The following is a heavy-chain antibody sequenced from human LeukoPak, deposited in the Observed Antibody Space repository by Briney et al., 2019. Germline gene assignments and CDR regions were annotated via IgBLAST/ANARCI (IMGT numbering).Heavy chain of an antibody. CDR3: ALDSTSLYAFDI. Sequence: ASVKVSCKASGYTFTSYGISWVRQAPGQGLEWMGWISAYNGNTNYAQKLQGRVTMTTDTSTSTAYMELRSLRSDDTAVYYCALDSTSLYAFDIWGQGTMVTVSS. CDR1: GYTFTSYG. V-gene: IGHV1-18*01. CDR2: ISAYNGNT. D-gene: IGHD2-2*01. J-gene: IGHJ3*02.